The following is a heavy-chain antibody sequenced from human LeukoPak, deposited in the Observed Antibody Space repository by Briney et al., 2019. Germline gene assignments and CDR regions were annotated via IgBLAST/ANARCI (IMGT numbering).Heavy chain of an antibody. D-gene: IGHD6-13*01. CDR2: IYYSGST. CDR1: GGSISSYY. Sequence: PSEPLSLTCTVSGGSISSYYWSWIRQPTGAGLEWIGYIYYSGSTTYNPSLKSRVTMSVDTSKNQFSLNLSSVTAADTAVYYCARGGSSSSLNHFDYWGQGTLVTVSS. J-gene: IGHJ4*02. CDR3: ARGGSSSSLNHFDY. V-gene: IGHV4-59*01.